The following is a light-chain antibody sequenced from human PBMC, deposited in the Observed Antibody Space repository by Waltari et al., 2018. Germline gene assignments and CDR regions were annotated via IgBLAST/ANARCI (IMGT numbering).Light chain of an antibody. CDR3: TSYAGDNGLPPDWV. V-gene: IGLV2-14*02. CDR2: EDT. J-gene: IGLJ3*02. Sequence: QSALTQPASVSGSPGQSITISCTGTSSDVGSYNLVSWYQQHPGKAPKPMIYEDTKRPSGVSDRFSGSKSGNAASLTVSGLQTEDEADYFCTSYAGDNGLPPDWVFGGGTTLTVL. CDR1: SSDVGSYNL.